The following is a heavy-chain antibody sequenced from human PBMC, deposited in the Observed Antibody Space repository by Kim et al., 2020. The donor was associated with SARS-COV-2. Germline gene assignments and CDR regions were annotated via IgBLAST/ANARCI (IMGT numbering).Heavy chain of an antibody. Sequence: KFQGRVTMTRDTSISTAYMELSRLRSDDTAVYYCARVITIFGVATGFDPWGQGTLVTVSS. J-gene: IGHJ5*02. D-gene: IGHD3-3*01. CDR3: ARVITIFGVATGFDP. V-gene: IGHV1-2*02.